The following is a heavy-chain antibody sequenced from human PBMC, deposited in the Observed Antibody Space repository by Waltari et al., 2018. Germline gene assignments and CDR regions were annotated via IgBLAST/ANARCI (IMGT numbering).Heavy chain of an antibody. CDR2: INPSGSST. Sequence: QVQLVQSGAEVKKPGASVKVSCKASGYTFTSYYMPWVRQAPGQGLEWMGIINPSGSSTTYAQQFQGRVTMSRDTSTSTVYMELSSLRSEDTAVYYCARERGYTSGWNYYGMDVWGQGTTVIVSS. D-gene: IGHD6-19*01. CDR1: GYTFTSYY. CDR3: ARERGYTSGWNYYGMDV. V-gene: IGHV1-46*01. J-gene: IGHJ6*02.